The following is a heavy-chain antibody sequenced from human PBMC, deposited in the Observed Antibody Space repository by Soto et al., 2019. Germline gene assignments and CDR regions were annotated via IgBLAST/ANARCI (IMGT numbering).Heavy chain of an antibody. CDR3: AHIPYYNFWSGYPGFDY. Sequence: QITLKESGPTLVKPTQTLTLTCTFSGFSLSTSGVGVGWIRQPPGKALECLAFIHWDDDKRYSPSLKSRLTITXXTSKNQVVLTMTNMDPVDTATYYCAHIPYYNFWSGYPGFDYWGQGTLVTV. J-gene: IGHJ4*02. CDR2: IHWDDDK. V-gene: IGHV2-5*02. D-gene: IGHD3-3*01. CDR1: GFSLSTSGVG.